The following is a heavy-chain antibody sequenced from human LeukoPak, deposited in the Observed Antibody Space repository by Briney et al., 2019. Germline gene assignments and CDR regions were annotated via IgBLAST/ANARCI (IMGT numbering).Heavy chain of an antibody. D-gene: IGHD3-22*01. Sequence: SETLSLTCTVSGGSISSYYWSWIRQPPGEGLEWIGYIYYSGSTNYNPSLKSRVTISVDTSKNQFSLKLSSVTAADTAVYYCARARPGDYYEDYWGQGTLVTVSS. CDR2: IYYSGST. V-gene: IGHV4-59*01. CDR1: GGSISSYY. CDR3: ARARPGDYYEDY. J-gene: IGHJ4*02.